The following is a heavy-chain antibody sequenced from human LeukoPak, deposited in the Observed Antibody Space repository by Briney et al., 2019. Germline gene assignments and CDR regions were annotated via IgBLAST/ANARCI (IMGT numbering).Heavy chain of an antibody. CDR2: IGGDGST. CDR3: WYSHGY. V-gene: IGHV3-53*01. J-gene: IGHJ4*02. D-gene: IGHD6-13*01. CDR1: GFTVSSNY. Sequence: GGSLRLSCAASGFTVSSNYVSWVRQAPGKGLEWVSTIGGDGSTYYADSVKGRFTISRDTSQNTLYLQMNTLRAEDTAQYYCWYSHGYWGQGTLVTVSS.